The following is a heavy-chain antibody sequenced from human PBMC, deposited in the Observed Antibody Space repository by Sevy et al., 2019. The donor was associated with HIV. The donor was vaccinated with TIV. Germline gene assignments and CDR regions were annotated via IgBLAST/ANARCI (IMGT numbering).Heavy chain of an antibody. CDR3: ARVQWGAAESPYYFDY. CDR2: ISSSSSYI. V-gene: IGHV3-21*01. D-gene: IGHD6-13*01. Sequence: GGSLRLSCAASGFTFSSYSMNWVRQAPGKGLEWVSSISSSSSYIYYADSVKGRFTIPRNNAKNSLYLQMNSLRAEDTAVYYCARVQWGAAESPYYFDYWGQGTLVTVSS. J-gene: IGHJ4*02. CDR1: GFTFSSYS.